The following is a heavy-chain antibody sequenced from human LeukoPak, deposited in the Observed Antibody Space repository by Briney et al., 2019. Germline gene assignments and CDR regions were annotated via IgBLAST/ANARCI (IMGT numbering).Heavy chain of an antibody. CDR1: GFTFSSYA. V-gene: IGHV3-23*01. J-gene: IGHJ3*02. CDR3: AKDPHSSSWYRLAFDI. CDR2: ISGSGGST. Sequence: GASLRLSCAASGFTFSSYAMSWVRQAPGKGLEWVSAISGSGGSTYYADSVKGRFTISRDNSKNTLYLQMNSLRAEDTAVYYCAKDPHSSSWYRLAFDIWGQGTMVTVSS. D-gene: IGHD6-13*01.